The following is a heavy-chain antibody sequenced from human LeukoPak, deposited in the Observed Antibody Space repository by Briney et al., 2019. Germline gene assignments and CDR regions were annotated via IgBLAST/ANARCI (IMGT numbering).Heavy chain of an antibody. CDR1: GFTFSDYH. CDR2: ISSSGSTI. CDR3: ARDFSSGSFYGDYYFDY. D-gene: IGHD1-26*01. V-gene: IGHV3-11*04. Sequence: PGGSLRLSCGASGFTFSDYHMSWIRQAPGKGLEWVSYISSSGSTIYYADSVKGRFTISRDNAKNSLYLQMNSLRAEDTAVYYCARDFSSGSFYGDYYFDYWGQGTLVTVSS. J-gene: IGHJ4*02.